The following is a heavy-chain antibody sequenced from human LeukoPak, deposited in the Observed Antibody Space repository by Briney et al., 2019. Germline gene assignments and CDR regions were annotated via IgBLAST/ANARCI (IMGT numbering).Heavy chain of an antibody. CDR3: ARSHYGSGSYYYYYYYYMDV. CDR1: GYTFTGYY. CDR2: FDPEDGET. D-gene: IGHD3-10*01. V-gene: IGHV1-24*01. J-gene: IGHJ6*03. Sequence: ASVKVSCKASGYTFTGYYIHWVRQAPGQGLEWMGGFDPEDGETFYAQKFQGRVTMTEDTSTDTAYMELSSLRSEDTAVYYCARSHYGSGSYYYYYYYYMDVWGKGTTVTISS.